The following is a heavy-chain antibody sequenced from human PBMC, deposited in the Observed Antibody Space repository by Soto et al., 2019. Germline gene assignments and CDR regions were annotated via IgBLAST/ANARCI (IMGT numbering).Heavy chain of an antibody. J-gene: IGHJ5*02. CDR3: ARYGSGSSVWFDP. D-gene: IGHD3-10*01. CDR1: GGSISNYY. CDR2: IHYSGST. V-gene: IGHV4-59*01. Sequence: SETLSLTCTVSGGSISNYYWSWIRQPPGKGLEWIGYIHYSGSTIYNPSLKSRVTISVDTSKNQFSLKLSSVTAADTAVYYCARYGSGSSVWFDPWGQGTLVTVSS.